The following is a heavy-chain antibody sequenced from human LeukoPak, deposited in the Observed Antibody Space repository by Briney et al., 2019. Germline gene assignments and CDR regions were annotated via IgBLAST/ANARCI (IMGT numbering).Heavy chain of an antibody. CDR3: ARDFDGYSSGWFVDY. D-gene: IGHD6-19*01. V-gene: IGHV4-39*07. CDR2: IYYSGST. CDR1: GGSISSSSYY. J-gene: IGHJ4*02. Sequence: SETLSLTCTVSGGSISSSSYYWGWIRQPPGKGLEWIGSIYYSGSTYYNPSLKSRVTISVDTSKNQFSLKLSSVTAADTAVYYCARDFDGYSSGWFVDYWGQGTLVTASS.